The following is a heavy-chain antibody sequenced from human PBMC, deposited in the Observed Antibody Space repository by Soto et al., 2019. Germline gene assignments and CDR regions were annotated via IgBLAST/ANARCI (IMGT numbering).Heavy chain of an antibody. CDR1: GDSVSSNSAA. D-gene: IGHD3-22*01. Sequence: SQTLSLTCAISGDSVSSNSAAWNWLRQSPSRGLEWLGRAYYRSKWYNDYAVSVKSRITINPDTSKNQFSLQLNSVTPEDTAVYYCARDYYDSSGYYGDAFDIWGQGTMVTVSS. CDR3: ARDYYDSSGYYGDAFDI. J-gene: IGHJ3*02. V-gene: IGHV6-1*01. CDR2: AYYRSKWYN.